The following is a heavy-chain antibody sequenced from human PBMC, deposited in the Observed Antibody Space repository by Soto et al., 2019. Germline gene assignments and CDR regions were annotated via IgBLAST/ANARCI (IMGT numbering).Heavy chain of an antibody. V-gene: IGHV3-23*01. Sequence: EVQLLESGGGLVQPGGSLRLSCAASGFTFSSYAMSWVRQAPGKGLEWVSAISGSGGGTYYADSVKGRFTISRDNSKNTLYLQMNSLRLDDTAFYYCVKDIVPGGADVWGQGTTVTVSS. CDR1: GFTFSSYA. CDR2: ISGSGGGT. CDR3: VKDIVPGGADV. J-gene: IGHJ6*02. D-gene: IGHD1-26*01.